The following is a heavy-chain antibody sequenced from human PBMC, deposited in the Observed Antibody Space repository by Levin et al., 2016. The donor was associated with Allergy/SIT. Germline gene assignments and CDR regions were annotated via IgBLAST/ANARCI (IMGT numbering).Heavy chain of an antibody. J-gene: IGHJ3*01. CDR3: ARLTILDDAFDL. CDR1: GYTFTSYG. CDR2: ISVYNGNT. Sequence: ASVKVSCKASGYTFTSYGITWVRQAPGQGLEWMGWISVYNGNTKYTQNLQGRLTMTTDTSTSTAYMELRSLRSDDTAFYFCARLTILDDAFDLWGQGTMVSVSS. V-gene: IGHV1-18*04. D-gene: IGHD3-3*01.